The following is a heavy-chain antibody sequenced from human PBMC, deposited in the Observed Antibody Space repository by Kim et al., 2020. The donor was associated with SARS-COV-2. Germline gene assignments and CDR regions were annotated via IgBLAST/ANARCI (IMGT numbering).Heavy chain of an antibody. CDR2: ISSSSSYI. V-gene: IGHV3-21*01. J-gene: IGHJ4*02. CDR3: ASVDYYDSSDSKQTNDY. D-gene: IGHD3-22*01. Sequence: GGSLRLSCAASGFTFSSYSMNWVRQAPGKGLEWVSSISSSSSYIYYADSVKGRFTISRDNAKNSLYLQMNSLRAEDTAVYYCASVDYYDSSDSKQTNDYWGQGTLVTVSS. CDR1: GFTFSSYS.